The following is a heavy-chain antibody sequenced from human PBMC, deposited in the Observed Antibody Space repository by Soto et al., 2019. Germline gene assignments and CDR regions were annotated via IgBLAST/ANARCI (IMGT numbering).Heavy chain of an antibody. J-gene: IGHJ4*02. CDR1: GFTFSNYA. Sequence: EGQLLESGGGLVQPGGSLRLSCAASGFTFSNYAMSWLRQGPGKGLEWIAVTSGSDDAKYYADSVKGRFTISRDNSKNTLYVQMNSLRAEDTALYYCAKVWGGSGWYFDYWGQGTLVTVSS. CDR3: AKVWGGSGWYFDY. V-gene: IGHV3-23*01. CDR2: TSGSDDAK. D-gene: IGHD3-16*01.